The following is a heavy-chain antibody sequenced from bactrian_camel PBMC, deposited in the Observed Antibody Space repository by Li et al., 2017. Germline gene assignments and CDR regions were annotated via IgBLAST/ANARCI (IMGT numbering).Heavy chain of an antibody. V-gene: IGHV3S1*01. CDR2: IYEGDGSV. CDR3: AAHPRNNDCSLRAIDFTD. D-gene: IGHD2*01. CDR1: GITYRGPC. Sequence: HVQLVESGGGSVQAEGSLRLSCVGSGITYRGPCMAWFRQTSAKEREVVALIYEGDGSVYYADSAEGRFTISQDNDKNTLYLQMDSLKPEDTAMYYCAAHPRNNDCSLRAIDFTDWGQGTQVTVS. J-gene: IGHJ4*01.